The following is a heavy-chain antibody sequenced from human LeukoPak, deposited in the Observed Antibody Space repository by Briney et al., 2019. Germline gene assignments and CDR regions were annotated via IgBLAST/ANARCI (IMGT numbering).Heavy chain of an antibody. D-gene: IGHD2-15*01. CDR1: GYTFTGYY. CDR2: INPNSGGT. CDR3: ARNIVVVVAADYGMDV. V-gene: IGHV1-2*02. Sequence: ASVKVSCKASGYTFTGYYMHWVRQAPGQGLEWMGWINPNSGGTNYAQKFQGRVTMTRDTSISTAYMELSSLRSEDTAVYYCARNIVVVVAADYGMDVWGQGTTVTVSS. J-gene: IGHJ6*02.